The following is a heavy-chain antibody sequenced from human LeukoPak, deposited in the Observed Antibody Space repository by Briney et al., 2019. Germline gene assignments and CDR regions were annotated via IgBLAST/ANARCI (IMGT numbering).Heavy chain of an antibody. CDR3: AKHQRITMIVVVANDAFDI. V-gene: IGHV3-23*01. J-gene: IGHJ3*02. CDR2: ISGSGGST. D-gene: IGHD3-22*01. CDR1: GFXFSAYE. Sequence: GGSLRLSCAASGFXFSAYEITWVRQAPGKGLEWVSAISGSGGSTYYADSVKGRFTISRDNSKNTLYLQMNSLRAEDTAVYYCAKHQRITMIVVVANDAFDIWGQGTMVTVSS.